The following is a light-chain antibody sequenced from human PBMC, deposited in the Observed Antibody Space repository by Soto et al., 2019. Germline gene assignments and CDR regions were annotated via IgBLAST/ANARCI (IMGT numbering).Light chain of an antibody. V-gene: IGLV1-44*01. CDR2: RDN. Sequence: QSVLTQPPSTSGTPGQRVTISCSGSSSNIGSNTVNWYQQLPGTAPKLLIYRDNQRPSGVPDRFSGPKSGTSASLAISGLQSEDEADYYCAAWDGSLKGYVFGTGTKLTVL. CDR1: SSNIGSNT. J-gene: IGLJ1*01. CDR3: AAWDGSLKGYV.